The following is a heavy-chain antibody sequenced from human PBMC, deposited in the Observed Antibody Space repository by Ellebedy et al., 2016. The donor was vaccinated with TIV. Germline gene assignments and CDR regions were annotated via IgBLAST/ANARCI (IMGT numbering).Heavy chain of an antibody. CDR2: IIPLIATA. Sequence: AASVKVSCKASGGTFSSYTFNWVRQASGQGLEWMGGIIPLIATANYARKFKGRVTITADESTRTAYMELSSLRSEDTAIYYCARDGGYCGGDCFYYFDYWGQGTLVTVSS. J-gene: IGHJ4*02. D-gene: IGHD2-21*02. V-gene: IGHV1-69*13. CDR3: ARDGGYCGGDCFYYFDY. CDR1: GGTFSSYT.